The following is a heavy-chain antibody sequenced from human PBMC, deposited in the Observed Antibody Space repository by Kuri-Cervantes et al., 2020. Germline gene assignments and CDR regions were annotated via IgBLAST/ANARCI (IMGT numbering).Heavy chain of an antibody. V-gene: IGHV3-30-3*01. D-gene: IGHD5-18*01. CDR3: AKDLAIRYSYGGFDY. CDR1: EFTFSRYA. J-gene: IGHJ4*02. CDR2: ISYDGSDR. Sequence: GGSLRLSCAASEFTFSRYAMHWVRQAPGGGLEWVARISYDGSDRYYADSVKGRFTISRDNSENTLYLQMNSLRAEDTAVYYCAKDLAIRYSYGGFDYWGQGTLVTVSS.